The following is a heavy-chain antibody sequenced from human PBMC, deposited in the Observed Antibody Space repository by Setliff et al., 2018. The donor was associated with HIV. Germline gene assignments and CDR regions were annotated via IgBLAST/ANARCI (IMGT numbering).Heavy chain of an antibody. CDR3: ARVGRLHYLTPFYYYGMDV. V-gene: IGHV1-8*01. Sequence: GASVKVSCKASGYTFPSYDINWVRQATGQGLEWMGWMNPNSGNTGYAQKFQGRLTMTRNTSISTVNMELSSLRSEDTAVYFCARVGRLHYLTPFYYYGMDVWG. J-gene: IGHJ6*01. D-gene: IGHD4-4*01. CDR1: GYTFPSYD. CDR2: MNPNSGNT.